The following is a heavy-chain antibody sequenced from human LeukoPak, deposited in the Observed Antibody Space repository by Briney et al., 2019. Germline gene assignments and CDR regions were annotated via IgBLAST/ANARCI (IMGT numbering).Heavy chain of an antibody. V-gene: IGHV3-23*01. D-gene: IGHD1-7*01. CDR3: AKEGKTRNWNYYQAKAVY. Sequence: GGSLRLSCAMSGFTLTSTGMHWVRQAPGKGLEWVSAISGSGGSTYYADSVKGRFTISRGNSKNTLYLQMSSLRAEDTAVYYCAKEGKTRNWNYYQAKAVYWGQGTLVTVSS. CDR1: GFTLTSTG. CDR2: ISGSGGST. J-gene: IGHJ4*02.